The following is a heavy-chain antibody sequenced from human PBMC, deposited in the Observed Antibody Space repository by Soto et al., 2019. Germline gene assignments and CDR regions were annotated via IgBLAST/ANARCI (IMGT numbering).Heavy chain of an antibody. CDR3: ARDKPPRISYYDSSGTFDY. J-gene: IGHJ4*02. D-gene: IGHD3-22*01. Sequence: PGGSLRLSCAASGFTLSSYGMHWVRQAPGKGLEWVAVIWYDGSNKYYADSVKGRFTISRDNSKNTLYLQMNSLRAEDTAVYYCARDKPPRISYYDSSGTFDYWGQGTLVTVSS. V-gene: IGHV3-33*01. CDR2: IWYDGSNK. CDR1: GFTLSSYG.